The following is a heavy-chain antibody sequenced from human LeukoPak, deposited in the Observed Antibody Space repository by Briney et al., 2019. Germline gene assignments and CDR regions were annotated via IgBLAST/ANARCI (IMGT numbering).Heavy chain of an antibody. CDR2: VSDSRDV. D-gene: IGHD3-22*01. V-gene: IGHV3-48*02. J-gene: IGHJ4*02. Sequence: PGGSLRLSCAASGFTFSTYTMNWVRQAPRKGLEWVSTVSDSRDVHYSDSVKGRFTISRDNARNSLYLQMNSLRDEDTAVYYCAKLNPWNYYDRRGYGYYFDYWGQGTLVTVSS. CDR3: AKLNPWNYYDRRGYGYYFDY. CDR1: GFTFSTYT.